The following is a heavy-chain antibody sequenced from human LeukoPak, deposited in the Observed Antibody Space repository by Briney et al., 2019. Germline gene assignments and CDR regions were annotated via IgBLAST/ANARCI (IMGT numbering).Heavy chain of an antibody. CDR1: GGTFSSYG. D-gene: IGHD3-10*01. J-gene: IGHJ5*02. V-gene: IGHV1-18*01. CDR3: ARTVLLWFGDPPEIWFDP. CDR2: ISAYNGNT. Sequence: ASVKVYCKASGGTFSSYGISWVRQAPGQGLEWMGWISAYNGNTNYAQKLQGRVTMTTDTSTSTAYMELRSLRSDDTAVYYCARTVLLWFGDPPEIWFDPWGQGTLVTVSS.